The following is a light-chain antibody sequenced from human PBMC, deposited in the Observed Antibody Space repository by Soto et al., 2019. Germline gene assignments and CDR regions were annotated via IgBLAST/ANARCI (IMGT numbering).Light chain of an antibody. Sequence: QSALTQPASVSGSPGQSITISCTGTSSDVGGYNYVSWYQHHPGKAPKLIIYDVSKRPSGVSIRFSGSKSDNTASLTISGLQPEDEADYHCSSYTTSNTRQIVFGTGTKLPS. V-gene: IGLV2-14*03. CDR3: SSYTTSNTRQIV. CDR1: SSDVGGYNY. J-gene: IGLJ1*01. CDR2: DVS.